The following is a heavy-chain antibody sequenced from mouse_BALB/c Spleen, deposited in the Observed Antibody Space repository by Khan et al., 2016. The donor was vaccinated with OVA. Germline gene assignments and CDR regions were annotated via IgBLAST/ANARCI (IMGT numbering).Heavy chain of an antibody. V-gene: IGHV1-4*01. D-gene: IGHD2-14*01. CDR3: VRDGADYRSDDWFAY. CDR2: INPSNGYT. J-gene: IGHJ3*01. Sequence: VQLQQSGAELARPGASVKMSCKASGYTFTSYTIHWIKLRPGQGLEWIGYINPSNGYTNYNQKFKDKATLTADKSSTTAYLQRSSLTADDSAVYNCVRDGADYRSDDWFAYWGRGTLVTVSA. CDR1: GYTFTSYT.